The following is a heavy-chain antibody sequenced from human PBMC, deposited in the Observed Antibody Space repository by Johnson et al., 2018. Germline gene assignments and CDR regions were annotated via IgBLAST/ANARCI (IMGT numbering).Heavy chain of an antibody. CDR2: INNVNT. CDR3: ARFKSSDGVIAFDI. V-gene: IGHV1-3*01. CDR1: GYTLSAYA. J-gene: IGHJ3*02. D-gene: IGHD3-16*02. Sequence: QVQLVQSGAEVKAPGASVSVSCKASGYTLSAYATHWVRQAPGQGLEWMGWINNVNTRYSQKFQERITFTIDNAASTAYMELSSLGSEDTAVYYCARFKSSDGVIAFDIWGQGTMVTVSS.